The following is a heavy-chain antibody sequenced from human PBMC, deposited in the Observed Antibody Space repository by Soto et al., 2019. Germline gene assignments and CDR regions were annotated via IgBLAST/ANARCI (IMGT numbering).Heavy chain of an antibody. Sequence: SETLSLTCTVSGGSVSSGSYYWSWIRQPPGKGLEWVGYIYYSGSTNYNPSLKSRVTISVDTSKNQFSLKLSSVTAADTAVYYCASFLRTYKTFDYWGQGTLVTVSS. CDR1: GGSVSSGSYY. CDR2: IYYSGST. CDR3: ASFLRTYKTFDY. D-gene: IGHD1-1*01. V-gene: IGHV4-61*01. J-gene: IGHJ4*02.